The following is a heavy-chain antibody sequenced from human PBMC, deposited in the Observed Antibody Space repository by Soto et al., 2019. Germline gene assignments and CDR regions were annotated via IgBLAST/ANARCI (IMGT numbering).Heavy chain of an antibody. J-gene: IGHJ4*02. D-gene: IGHD5-18*01. V-gene: IGHV4-30-4*01. Sequence: PSETLSLTCAVSGGSISSGDYYWSWIRQPPGKGLEWIGYIYYSGSTYYNPSLKSRVTISVDTSKNQFSLKLSSVTAADTAVYYCARDTAMVSFDYWGQGTLVTVSS. CDR1: GGSISSGDYY. CDR3: ARDTAMVSFDY. CDR2: IYYSGST.